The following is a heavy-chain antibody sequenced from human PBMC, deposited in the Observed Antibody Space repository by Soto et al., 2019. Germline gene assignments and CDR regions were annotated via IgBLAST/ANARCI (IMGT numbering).Heavy chain of an antibody. V-gene: IGHV1-3*01. J-gene: IGHJ5*02. CDR2: INVGNGNT. D-gene: IGHD6-19*01. CDR3: AREEWGSGSRCLVP. CDR1: GYTYISYS. Sequence: ASVKVSCKASGYTYISYSMHWVRQAPGQRLEWMGWINVGNGNTKYSQNFQGRVTINQDTSASTAYMELSSLTSEDTAVYYCAREEWGSGSRCLVPWGQGTLVTVSS.